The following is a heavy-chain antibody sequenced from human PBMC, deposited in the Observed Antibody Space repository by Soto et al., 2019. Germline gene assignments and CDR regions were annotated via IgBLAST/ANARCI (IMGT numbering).Heavy chain of an antibody. J-gene: IGHJ5*02. Sequence: EVQLVESGGGLVKPGGSLRLSCAASGFTFSNAWMSWVRQAPGKGLEWVGRIKSKTDGGTTDYAAPVKGRFTISRDDSKNTRYLQMNSLKTEDTAVYCCTTDPAGGGWYRLYNWFDPWGQGTLVTVSS. V-gene: IGHV3-15*01. CDR1: GFTFSNAW. CDR3: TTDPAGGGWYRLYNWFDP. CDR2: IKSKTDGGTT. D-gene: IGHD6-19*01.